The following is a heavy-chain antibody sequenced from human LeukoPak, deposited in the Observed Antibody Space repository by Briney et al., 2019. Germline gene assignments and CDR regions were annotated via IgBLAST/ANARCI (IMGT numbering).Heavy chain of an antibody. Sequence: GGSLRLSCAASGFTVSRNYMSWVRQAPGKGLEWVSVIYSGGRTYYADSVKGRFTISRDNSKNTLYLQMNSLRAEETAVYYCAKIYSYGPSDYWGQGTLVTVSS. D-gene: IGHD5-18*01. J-gene: IGHJ4*02. CDR1: GFTVSRNY. CDR2: IYSGGRT. CDR3: AKIYSYGPSDY. V-gene: IGHV3-66*01.